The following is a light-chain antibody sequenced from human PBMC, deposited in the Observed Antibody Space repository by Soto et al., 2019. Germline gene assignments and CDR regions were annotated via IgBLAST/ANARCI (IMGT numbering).Light chain of an antibody. J-gene: IGKJ4*01. CDR2: DVS. Sequence: DVEMTQSPSTLSASVGDRVTITCRASQSINNLLAWYQQKPGKPPKFLIYDVSTLESGVPSRFRGSGSGTEFTLTISRLQPEDFATYYCQQYDSYPLTFGGGTKVDIK. V-gene: IGKV1-5*01. CDR3: QQYDSYPLT. CDR1: QSINNL.